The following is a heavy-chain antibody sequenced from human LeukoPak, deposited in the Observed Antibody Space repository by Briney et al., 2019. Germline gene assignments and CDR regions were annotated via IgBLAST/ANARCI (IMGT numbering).Heavy chain of an antibody. CDR1: GFTFSSYA. Sequence: GGSLRLSCAASGFTFSSYAMSWVRQAPGTGLELVSAISGSGGSTYYADSAKGRFTISRDNSKNTLYLQMNSLRAEDTAVYYCAKVVVRGGARGTYYFDYWGQGTLVTVSS. D-gene: IGHD3-10*01. CDR2: ISGSGGST. CDR3: AKVVVRGGARGTYYFDY. V-gene: IGHV3-23*01. J-gene: IGHJ4*02.